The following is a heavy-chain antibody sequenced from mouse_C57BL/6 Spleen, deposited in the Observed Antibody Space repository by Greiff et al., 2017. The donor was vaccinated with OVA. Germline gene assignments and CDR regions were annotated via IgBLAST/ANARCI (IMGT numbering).Heavy chain of an antibody. D-gene: IGHD1-1*01. CDR3: ASFITTLVADY. Sequence: EVKLQESGPELVKPGASVKISCKASGYSFTGYYMNWVKQSPEKSLEWIGEINPSTGGTTYNQKFKAKATLTVDKSSSTAYMQLKSLTSEDSAVYYCASFITTLVADYWGQGTTLTVSS. CDR2: INPSTGGT. CDR1: GYSFTGYY. J-gene: IGHJ2*01. V-gene: IGHV1-42*01.